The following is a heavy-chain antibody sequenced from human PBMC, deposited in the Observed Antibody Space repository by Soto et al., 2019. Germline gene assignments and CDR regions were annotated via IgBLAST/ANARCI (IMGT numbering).Heavy chain of an antibody. Sequence: QVQLQQWGAGLLKPSETLSLTCAVYGGSFSNYYWSWIRQPPGKGLEWIGEINLSVSTNYNPSLKSRVTMSLDTSKNQSSLKLTSVTAADTAVYYCAQGGGSLWSWGQGTLVTVSS. J-gene: IGHJ5*02. V-gene: IGHV4-34*01. CDR3: AQGGGSLWS. CDR1: GGSFSNYY. CDR2: INLSVST. D-gene: IGHD3-10*01.